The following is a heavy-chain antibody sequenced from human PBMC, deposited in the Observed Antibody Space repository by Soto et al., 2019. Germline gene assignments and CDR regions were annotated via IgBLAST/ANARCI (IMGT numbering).Heavy chain of an antibody. Sequence: QLQLQESGPGLVKPSETLSLTCSVSDDSINSDKYYWGWIRQPPGRGLEWIGSIYYRGNAYYNPSLHPRDTIPLDKSKSQFSRKRTSVAAAASAVYFWARLEGLATISYYFDSWGPGALVTVSS. J-gene: IGHJ4*02. CDR1: DDSINSDKYY. D-gene: IGHD3-3*01. CDR2: IYYRGNA. CDR3: ARLEGLATISYYFDS. V-gene: IGHV4-39*01.